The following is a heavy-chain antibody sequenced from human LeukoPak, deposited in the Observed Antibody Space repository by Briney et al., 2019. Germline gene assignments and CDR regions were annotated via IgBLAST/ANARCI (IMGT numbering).Heavy chain of an antibody. J-gene: IGHJ4*02. CDR2: ISGSGGST. V-gene: IGHV3-23*01. CDR1: GFTFSSYG. D-gene: IGHD5-18*01. CDR3: AKGGYSYGYDYFDY. Sequence: GGSLRLSCAGSGFTFSSYGMSWVRQAPGKGLEWVSAISGSGGSTYYADSVKGRFTISRDNSKNTLYLQMNSLRAEDTAVYYCAKGGYSYGYDYFDYWGQGTLVTVSS.